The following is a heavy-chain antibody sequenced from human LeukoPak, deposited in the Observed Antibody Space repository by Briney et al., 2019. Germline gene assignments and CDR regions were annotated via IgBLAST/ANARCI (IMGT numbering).Heavy chain of an antibody. V-gene: IGHV4-4*09. D-gene: IGHD3-10*01. CDR3: ARGQYGSGIVY. CDR1: GGSIISYY. CDR2: ISSSGRT. Sequence: SETLSLTCTVSGGSIISYYWSWIRQPPGKGLEWIGYISSSGRTYYNPSLKSRITVSIDTAKNQFSLKVNSVTAADTAVYYCARGQYGSGIVYWGQGTLVTVSS. J-gene: IGHJ4*02.